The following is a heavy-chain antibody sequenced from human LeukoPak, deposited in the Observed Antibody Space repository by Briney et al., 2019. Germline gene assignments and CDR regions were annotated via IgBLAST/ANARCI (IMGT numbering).Heavy chain of an antibody. Sequence: SETLCLTCTVSGGSISSYCWSCIRQPAGKGLEWIGRIYTSASTNYNPSLKSRVTISVDRSKYQFSLKLSSVTAADTAVYYCARVAGGLRNGINWFDPRGQGTLVTVSS. CDR3: ARVAGGLRNGINWFDP. CDR2: IYTSAST. V-gene: IGHV4-4*07. J-gene: IGHJ5*02. D-gene: IGHD3-16*01. CDR1: GGSISSYC.